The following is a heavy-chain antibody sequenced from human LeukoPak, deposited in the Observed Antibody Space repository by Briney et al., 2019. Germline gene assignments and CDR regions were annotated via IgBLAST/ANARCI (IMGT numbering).Heavy chain of an antibody. CDR3: ARDPLPAGGSTHVDY. CDR2: ISYDGSNK. CDR1: GFTSSSYA. V-gene: IGHV3-30-3*01. J-gene: IGHJ4*02. Sequence: PGRSLRLSCAASGFTSSSYAMHWVRQAPGKGLEWVAVISYDGSNKYYADSVKGRFTISRDNSKNTLYLQMNSLRAEDTAVYYCARDPLPAGGSTHVDYWGQGTLVTVSS. D-gene: IGHD2-2*01.